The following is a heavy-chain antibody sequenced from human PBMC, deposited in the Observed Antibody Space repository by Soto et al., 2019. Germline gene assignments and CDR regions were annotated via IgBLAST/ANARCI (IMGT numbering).Heavy chain of an antibody. V-gene: IGHV3-21*01. CDR3: ARAGRDGYNWDY. D-gene: IGHD5-18*01. Sequence: EVQLVESGGGLVKPGGSLRLSCAASGFTFCSYSMNWVRQAPGKGLEWVSSISSSTSYIYSADSVKGRFTISRDNAKNSLHLQMNSLRAEDTAVYYCARAGRDGYNWDYWGQGTLVTVSS. CDR1: GFTFCSYS. J-gene: IGHJ4*02. CDR2: ISSSTSYI.